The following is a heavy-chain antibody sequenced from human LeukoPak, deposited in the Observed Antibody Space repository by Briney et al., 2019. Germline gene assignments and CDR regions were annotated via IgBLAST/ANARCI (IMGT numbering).Heavy chain of an antibody. CDR3: ARDVYKYDSSGSRAFDI. V-gene: IGHV4-61*01. CDR2: SYYSGST. D-gene: IGHD3-22*01. Sequence: SETLSLTCTVSGGSISSSSYYWSWIRQPPGKGLEWIGYSYYSGSTNYNPSLKRRVTISVDTSKNQFSLKLSSVTAADTAVYYCARDVYKYDSSGSRAFDIWGQGTMVTVSS. CDR1: GGSISSSSYY. J-gene: IGHJ3*02.